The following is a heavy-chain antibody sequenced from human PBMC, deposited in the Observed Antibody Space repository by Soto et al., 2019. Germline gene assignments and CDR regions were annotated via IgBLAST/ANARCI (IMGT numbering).Heavy chain of an antibody. J-gene: IGHJ4*02. Sequence: GGSLRLSCAASGFTFSSHSMNWVRKAPGKGLEWVSSISSSSSYIYYADSVKGRFTISRDNAKNSLYLQMNSLRAEDTAVYYCAREEDSSGYYYVRNLDYWGQGTLVTVSS. CDR1: GFTFSSHS. CDR3: AREEDSSGYYYVRNLDY. D-gene: IGHD3-22*01. CDR2: ISSSSSYI. V-gene: IGHV3-21*01.